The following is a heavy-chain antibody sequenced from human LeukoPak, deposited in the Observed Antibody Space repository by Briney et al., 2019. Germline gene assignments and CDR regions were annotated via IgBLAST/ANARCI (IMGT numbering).Heavy chain of an antibody. CDR3: ATSRPVDAFDI. Sequence: PSETLSLTCTVSGGSISSSSYYWGWIRQPPGKGLEWIGSIYYGGSTYYNPSLKSRVTISVDTSKNQFSLKLSSVTAADTAMYYCATSRPVDAFDIWGQGTMVTVSS. CDR2: IYYGGST. D-gene: IGHD6-13*01. J-gene: IGHJ3*02. V-gene: IGHV4-39*01. CDR1: GGSISSSSYY.